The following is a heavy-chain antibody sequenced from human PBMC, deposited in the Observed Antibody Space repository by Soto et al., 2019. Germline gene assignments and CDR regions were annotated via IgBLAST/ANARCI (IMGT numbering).Heavy chain of an antibody. CDR2: IYSGGST. J-gene: IGHJ6*02. V-gene: IGHV3-53*01. CDR1: GFTVSSNY. Sequence: GGSLRLSCAASGFTVSSNYMSWVRQAPGKGLEWVSVIYSGGSTYYADSVKGRFTISRDNSKNTLYLQMNSLRAEDTAVYYCARDHYGSGSYGGPPYYYYGMDVWGQGTTVTVSS. CDR3: ARDHYGSGSYGGPPYYYYGMDV. D-gene: IGHD3-10*01.